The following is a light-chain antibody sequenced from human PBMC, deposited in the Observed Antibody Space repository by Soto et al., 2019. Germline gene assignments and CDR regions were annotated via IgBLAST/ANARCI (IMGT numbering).Light chain of an antibody. J-gene: IGLJ1*01. CDR3: SSYSGTNNYV. CDR1: SSDVGGYNF. Sequence: ALTQPPSASGSPGQSVTISCTGTSSDVGGYNFVSWYQQHPGKAPKLIIYEVTKRPSGVPDRFSGSKSGNTASLTVSGLQAEDEADYYCSSYSGTNNYVFGTGTRSPS. V-gene: IGLV2-8*01. CDR2: EVT.